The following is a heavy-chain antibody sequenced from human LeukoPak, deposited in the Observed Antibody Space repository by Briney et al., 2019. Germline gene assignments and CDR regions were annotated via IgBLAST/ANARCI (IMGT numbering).Heavy chain of an antibody. J-gene: IGHJ4*02. CDR3: ARVGSSGWYGGFDY. D-gene: IGHD6-19*01. V-gene: IGHV4-61*02. Sequence: SETLSLTCAVYGGSFSSGSYYWSWIRQPAGKGLEWIGRIYTSGSTNYNPSLKSRVTISVDTSKNQFSLKLSSVTAADTAVYYCARVGSSGWYGGFDYWGQGTLVTVSS. CDR2: IYTSGST. CDR1: GGSFSSGSYY.